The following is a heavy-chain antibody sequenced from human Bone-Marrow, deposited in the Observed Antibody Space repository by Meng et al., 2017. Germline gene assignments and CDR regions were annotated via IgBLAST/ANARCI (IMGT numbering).Heavy chain of an antibody. D-gene: IGHD5-18*01. Sequence: VQRQEAGPGEWNPSRTRSLTSAVYGGSFSGYYWSWIRQTPGKGLEWIGEINHSGSTNYNPSLKSRVTISVDTSKNQFSLKLSSVTAADTAVYYCARGSWLQLWLQDYWGQGTLVTVSS. CDR2: INHSGST. V-gene: IGHV4-34*01. CDR3: ARGSWLQLWLQDY. J-gene: IGHJ4*02. CDR1: GGSFSGYY.